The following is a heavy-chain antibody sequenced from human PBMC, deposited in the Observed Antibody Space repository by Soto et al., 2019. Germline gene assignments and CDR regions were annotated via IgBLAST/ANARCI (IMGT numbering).Heavy chain of an antibody. V-gene: IGHV4-39*01. CDR2: IHDRGST. CDR1: GASISRDFYY. J-gene: IGHJ4*02. D-gene: IGHD3-22*01. Sequence: QLQLQESGPGLVKPSETLSLSCSVSGASISRDFYYWGWIRQPPGKGLEWIGSIHDRGSTYHNPSLKSRXXXXXXXXXXXXXXXXXXXTXADTAVYYCARHSGDGYTPWDYWGQGTLVTVSS. CDR3: ARHSGDGYTPWDY.